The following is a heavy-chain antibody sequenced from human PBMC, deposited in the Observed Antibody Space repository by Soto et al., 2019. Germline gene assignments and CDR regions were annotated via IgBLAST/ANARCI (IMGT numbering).Heavy chain of an antibody. J-gene: IGHJ4*02. D-gene: IGHD3-10*01. Sequence: QITLNESGPTLEMPTQTLTLTCTFSGFSLSTSGVGVGWIRQPPGKALEWLALIYWDDDKRYSPSLKSRLTITKYTSKNQVVLTMTNMDPVDTAIYYCVRRIRISTARGGTQYYFDYWGQGTLVTVSS. V-gene: IGHV2-5*02. CDR2: IYWDDDK. CDR3: VRRIRISTARGGTQYYFDY. CDR1: GFSLSTSGVG.